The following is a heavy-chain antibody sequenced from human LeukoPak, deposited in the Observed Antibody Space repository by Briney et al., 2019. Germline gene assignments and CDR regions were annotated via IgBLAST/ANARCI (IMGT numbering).Heavy chain of an antibody. D-gene: IGHD2-2*01. V-gene: IGHV3-23*01. Sequence: PGGSLRLSCAASGFTFSSYAMSWVRQAPGKGLEWVSAISGSGASTYYADSVKGRFTISRDNSKDALYLQMNSLRAEDTAVYYCARAAVVVPAATPAAFDIWGQGTMVTVSS. CDR2: ISGSGAST. J-gene: IGHJ3*02. CDR1: GFTFSSYA. CDR3: ARAAVVVPAATPAAFDI.